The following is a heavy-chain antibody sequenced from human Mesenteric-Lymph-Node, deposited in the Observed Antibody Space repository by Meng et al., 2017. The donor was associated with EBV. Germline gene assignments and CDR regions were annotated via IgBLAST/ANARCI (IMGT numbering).Heavy chain of an antibody. CDR1: GFTFRDYS. J-gene: IGHJ4*02. CDR3: ARGKYYYDSSGYVDY. V-gene: IGHV3-21*01. CDR2: ISRSSSYI. D-gene: IGHD3-22*01. Sequence: GQRVECGGGLVTPGGSLRLSCVAFGFTFRDYSMNWVRQAPGKGLEWVSSISRSSSYIYYADSVKGRFTISRDNSKNSLDLQMNSLRVEDTAVYYCARGKYYYDSSGYVDYWGQGTLVTVSS.